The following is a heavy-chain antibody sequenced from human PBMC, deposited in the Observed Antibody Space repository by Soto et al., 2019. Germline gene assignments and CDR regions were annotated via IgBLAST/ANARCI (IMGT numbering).Heavy chain of an antibody. CDR1: GGSISSYY. D-gene: IGHD3-22*01. CDR3: ARDNYYDSSGYHWYFDL. J-gene: IGHJ2*01. CDR2: IYYSGST. Sequence: QVQLQESGPGLVKPSETLSLTCTVSGGSISSYYWSWIRQPPGKGLEWIGYIYYSGSTNYNPSLTSRLTISGDTSKTQFSLKLSSVTAADTALYYCARDNYYDSSGYHWYFDLWGRGTLVTVSS. V-gene: IGHV4-59*01.